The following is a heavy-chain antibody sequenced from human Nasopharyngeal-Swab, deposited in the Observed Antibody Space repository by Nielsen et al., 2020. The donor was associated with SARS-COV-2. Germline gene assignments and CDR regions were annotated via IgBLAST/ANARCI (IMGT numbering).Heavy chain of an antibody. V-gene: IGHV4-34*01. D-gene: IGHD3-10*01. CDR2: INHSGST. CDR1: GGSFSGYY. CDR3: ARGGKLLWFAKHYGMDV. Sequence: SETLSLTCAVYGGSFSGYYWSWIRQPPGKGLEWIGEINHSGSTNYNPSLKGRVTISVDTSKNQFSLKLSSVTAADTAVYYCARGGKLLWFAKHYGMDVWGQGTTVTVSS. J-gene: IGHJ6*02.